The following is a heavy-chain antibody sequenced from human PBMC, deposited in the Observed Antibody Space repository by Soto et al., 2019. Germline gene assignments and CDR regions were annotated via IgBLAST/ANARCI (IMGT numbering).Heavy chain of an antibody. CDR3: ATGYSYAPFDP. D-gene: IGHD5-18*01. V-gene: IGHV3-23*01. CDR1: GFTFSSYA. J-gene: IGHJ5*02. CDR2: ISGSGDST. Sequence: GGSLRLSCAASGFTFSSYAMSWVRQAPGKGLEWISGISGSGDSTYYADSVKGRFTISRDNSKNTLYLQMNSLRAEDTAVYYCATGYSYAPFDPWGQGTLVTVSS.